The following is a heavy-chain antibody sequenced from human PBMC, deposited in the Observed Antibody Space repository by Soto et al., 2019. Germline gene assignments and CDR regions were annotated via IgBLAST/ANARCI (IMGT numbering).Heavy chain of an antibody. V-gene: IGHV3-48*02. CDR2: ISSRTFTE. D-gene: IGHD2-8*02. J-gene: IGHJ4*02. CDR1: GFIFSGFG. CDR3: ARDESDLENHCTSDSCHSPYYLDY. Sequence: HPGGSLRLSCAASGFIFSGFGMNWVRQAPGRGLEWVAHISSRTFTEHYADSVEGRFAISRDDAKNSLYLQMNSLRDEDTAVYYCARDESDLENHCTSDSCHSPYYLDYWGQGTLVTVSS.